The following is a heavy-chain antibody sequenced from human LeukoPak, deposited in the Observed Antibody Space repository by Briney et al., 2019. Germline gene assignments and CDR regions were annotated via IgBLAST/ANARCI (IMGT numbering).Heavy chain of an antibody. Sequence: SETLSLTCTVSGGSISSYYWSWIRQPPGKGPEWIGYIYYSGSTNYNPSLKSRVTISVDTSKNQFSLKLSSVTAADTAVYYCARVKGQWLVVLDYWGQGTLVTVSS. V-gene: IGHV4-59*01. CDR1: GGSISSYY. J-gene: IGHJ4*02. D-gene: IGHD6-19*01. CDR2: IYYSGST. CDR3: ARVKGQWLVVLDY.